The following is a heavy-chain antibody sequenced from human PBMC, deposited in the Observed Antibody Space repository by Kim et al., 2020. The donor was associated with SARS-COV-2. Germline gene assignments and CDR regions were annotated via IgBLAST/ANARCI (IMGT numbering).Heavy chain of an antibody. CDR2: ISYDGSNK. V-gene: IGHV3-30*18. Sequence: GGSLRLSCAASGFTFSSYGMHWVRQAPGKGLEWVAVISYDGSNKYYADSVKGRFTISRDNSKNTLYLQMNSLRAEDTAVYYCAKPHNNPSWSSAEYFQHWGQGTLVTVSS. CDR1: GFTFSSYG. CDR3: AKPHNNPSWSSAEYFQH. D-gene: IGHD2-8*02. J-gene: IGHJ1*01.